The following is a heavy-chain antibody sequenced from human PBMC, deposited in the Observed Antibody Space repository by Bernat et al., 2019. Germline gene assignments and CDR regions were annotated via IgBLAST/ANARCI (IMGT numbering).Heavy chain of an antibody. J-gene: IGHJ4*02. Sequence: EVQLVESGGGLVQPGGSLRLSCAASGFTFSSYWMTWVRQAPGKGLEWVANINQDGSEKYYVDSVKGRFTIARDDARNSLYLQMNSLRAEDTAVYYCASYSGSYAFVSWGQGTLVTVSS. CDR1: GFTFSSYW. CDR2: INQDGSEK. V-gene: IGHV3-7*03. D-gene: IGHD1-26*01. CDR3: ASYSGSYAFVS.